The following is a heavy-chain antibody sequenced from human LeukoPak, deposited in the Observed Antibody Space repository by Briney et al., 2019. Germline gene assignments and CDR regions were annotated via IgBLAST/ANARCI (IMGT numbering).Heavy chain of an antibody. V-gene: IGHV5-51*01. J-gene: IGHJ3*02. CDR3: ARPSGYPPAFDI. D-gene: IGHD3-22*01. CDR2: IYXGDSDT. CDR1: GYSFTXXX. Sequence: PGESLXISCXGSGYSFTXXXXXXVRQMPGXXXXXXGIIYXGDSDTRYSPSXQGXXXISADKSISTAYLQWSSLKASDTAMYYCARPSGYPPAFDIWGQGTMVTVSS.